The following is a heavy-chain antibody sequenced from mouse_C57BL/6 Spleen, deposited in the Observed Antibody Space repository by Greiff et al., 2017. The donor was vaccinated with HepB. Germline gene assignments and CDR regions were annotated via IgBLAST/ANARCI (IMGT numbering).Heavy chain of an antibody. CDR3: VRTDGVTTNYWYFDV. J-gene: IGHJ1*03. V-gene: IGHV1-58*01. Sequence: EVKLVESGAELVRPGSSVKMSCKTSGYTFTSYGINWVKQRPGQGLEWLGYIYIGNGYTEYNEKFKGKATLTSDTSSSTAYMQLSSLTSEDSAIYFCVRTDGVTTNYWYFDVWGTGTTVTVSS. CDR2: IYIGNGYT. CDR1: GYTFTSYG. D-gene: IGHD2-2*01.